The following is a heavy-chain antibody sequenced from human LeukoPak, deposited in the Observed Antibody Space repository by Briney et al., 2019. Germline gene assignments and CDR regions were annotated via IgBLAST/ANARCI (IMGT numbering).Heavy chain of an antibody. V-gene: IGHV3-53*01. Sequence: GGSLRLSCVVSGFTVSSDLMNWVRQAPGKGLEWVSAMNSGGDTYYADSVRSRFIISRDKSRNTLYLQMNSLRVDDTAVYYCARGGSMVRGVLWGQGTLVTVSS. CDR3: ARGGSMVRGVL. CDR1: GFTVSSDL. CDR2: MNSGGDT. D-gene: IGHD3-10*01. J-gene: IGHJ4*02.